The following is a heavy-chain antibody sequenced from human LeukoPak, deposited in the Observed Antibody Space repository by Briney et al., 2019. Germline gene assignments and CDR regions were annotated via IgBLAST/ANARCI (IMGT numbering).Heavy chain of an antibody. V-gene: IGHV4-34*01. CDR2: INHSGST. CDR3: ARHEVRWLPFDY. CDR1: GGSFSGYY. D-gene: IGHD4-23*01. J-gene: IGHJ4*02. Sequence: PSETLSLTCAVYGGSFSGYYWSWIRQPPGKGLEWIGEINHSGSTNYNPSLKSRVTISVDTSKNQFSLKLSSVTAADTAVYYCARHEVRWLPFDYWGQGTLVTVSS.